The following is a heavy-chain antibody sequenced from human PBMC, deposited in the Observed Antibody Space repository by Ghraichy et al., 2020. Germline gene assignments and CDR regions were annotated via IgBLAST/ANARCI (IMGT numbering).Heavy chain of an antibody. V-gene: IGHV3-11*01. CDR2: ISGTSTLI. CDR3: VKDDSTNSYRYLHY. CDR1: GFSFRDSF. J-gene: IGHJ4*02. D-gene: IGHD3-16*02. Sequence: GGSLRLSCAASGFSFRDSFMSWVRRAPGKGLEWLSYISGTSTLIHYSDSVKGRFTISRDNARKSLFLQMNSLKPEDTAVYYCVKDDSTNSYRYLHYWGLGTQVTVSS.